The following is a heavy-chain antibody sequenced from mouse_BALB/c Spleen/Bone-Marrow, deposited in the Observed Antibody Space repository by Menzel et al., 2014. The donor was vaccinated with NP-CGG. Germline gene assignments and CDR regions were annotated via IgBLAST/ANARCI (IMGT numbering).Heavy chain of an antibody. Sequence: EVKLQESGPELVKPGASVKISCKASGYSFTGYFMNWVKQSHGKSLEWIGRINPYNGDTFYNQKFKGKATLTVDKSSSTAHMELLSLSSEDSAAYYCGTEGNNDFDYWGQGTTLTVSS. CDR3: GTEGNNDFDY. CDR1: GYSFTGYF. D-gene: IGHD2-1*01. J-gene: IGHJ2*01. V-gene: IGHV1-37*01. CDR2: INPYNGDT.